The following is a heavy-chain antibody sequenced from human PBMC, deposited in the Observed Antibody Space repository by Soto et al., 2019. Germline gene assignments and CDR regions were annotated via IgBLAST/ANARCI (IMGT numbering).Heavy chain of an antibody. CDR2: ISSSSSTI. CDR3: ARDEIEMGDIVVVVAFVPAFDI. J-gene: IGHJ3*02. Sequence: GGSLRLSCAASGFTFSSYSMNWVRQAPGKGLEWVSYISSSSSTIYYADSVKGRFTISRDNAKNSLYLQMNSLRAEDTAVYYCARDEIEMGDIVVVVAFVPAFDIWGQGTMVTVSS. D-gene: IGHD2-15*01. CDR1: GFTFSSYS. V-gene: IGHV3-48*01.